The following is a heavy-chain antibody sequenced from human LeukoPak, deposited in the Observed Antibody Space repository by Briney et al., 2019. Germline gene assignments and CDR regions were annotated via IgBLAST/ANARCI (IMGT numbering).Heavy chain of an antibody. Sequence: PGGSLRLSCAASGFTFSSYTMNWVRQAPGKGLEWVSSITSSSYINYADSVKGRFTISRDNAKNSLFLQMNSLRAEDTAVYYCARSYYEYYYDSSGYYRPYFDYWGQGTLVTVSS. CDR3: ARSYYEYYYDSSGYYRPYFDY. D-gene: IGHD3-22*01. CDR2: ITSSSYI. CDR1: GFTFSSYT. V-gene: IGHV3-21*01. J-gene: IGHJ4*02.